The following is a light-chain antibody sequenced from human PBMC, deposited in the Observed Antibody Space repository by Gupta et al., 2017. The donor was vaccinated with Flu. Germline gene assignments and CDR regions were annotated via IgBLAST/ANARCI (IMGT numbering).Light chain of an antibody. CDR2: ANT. CDR3: QSYDSSLSAWV. Sequence: QSVLTQSPSVSGAPGQRVTISCTGSYSNIGAPYDVHWYQQLPGAAPKLLIFANTNRPSGVPERFSGSKSCTSASLAITGLQAEDEADYYCQSYDSSLSAWVFGGGTHLTVL. V-gene: IGLV1-40*01. J-gene: IGLJ3*02. CDR1: YSNIGAPYD.